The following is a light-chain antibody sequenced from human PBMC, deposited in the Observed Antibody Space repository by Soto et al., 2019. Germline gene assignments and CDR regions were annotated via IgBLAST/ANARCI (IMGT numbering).Light chain of an antibody. CDR3: QQYNSYSPYT. V-gene: IGKV1-5*03. CDR1: QSISSW. CDR2: KAS. J-gene: IGKJ2*01. Sequence: DLQMTQSPSTLSASVGDRVTITCRASQSISSWLAWYQQKPGKAPKLLIYKASSLESGVPSRFSGSGSGTEFTLTISSLQHDDFATYYCQQYNSYSPYTFGQGTKLEIK.